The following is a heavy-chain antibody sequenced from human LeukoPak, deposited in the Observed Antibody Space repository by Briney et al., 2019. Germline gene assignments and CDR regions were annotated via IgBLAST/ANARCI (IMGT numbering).Heavy chain of an antibody. Sequence: TLSLTCTVSGGSISSSSYYWGWIRQPPGKALEWLALIYWDDDKRYSPSLKSRLTITKDTSKNQVVLTMTNMDPVDTATYYCAHTVAAAAGDWFDPWGQGTLVTVSS. CDR2: IYWDDDK. CDR3: AHTVAAAAGDWFDP. V-gene: IGHV2-5*02. J-gene: IGHJ5*02. D-gene: IGHD6-13*01. CDR1: GGSISSSSYY.